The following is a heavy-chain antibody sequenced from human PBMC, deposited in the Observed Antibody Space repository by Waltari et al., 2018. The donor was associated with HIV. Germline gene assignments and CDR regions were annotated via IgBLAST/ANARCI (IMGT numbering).Heavy chain of an antibody. Sequence: QVQLQESGPGLVKPSETLSLTCTVSSGSISSSSSYWCWIRQPPGGGLEWIGNIYDSGSTYYNPSPKSRVTISVDTSKNQFSLKLSSVTAADTAVYYCANLPFVDFDYWGQGTLVTVSS. CDR2: IYDSGST. CDR1: SGSISSSSSY. V-gene: IGHV4-39*01. CDR3: ANLPFVDFDY. J-gene: IGHJ4*02.